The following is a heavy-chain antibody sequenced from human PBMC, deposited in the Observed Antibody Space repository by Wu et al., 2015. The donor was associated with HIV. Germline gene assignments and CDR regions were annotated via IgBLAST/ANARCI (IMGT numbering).Heavy chain of an antibody. CDR3: ASGDFTVNTFMHYYKHMDV. Sequence: QVQLVQSGAEVKKPGSSVKVSCKASGDTFTNYAISWVRLAPGQGLEWMGGIIPRFGTAKYTQKFQGRLMITTDDSTNTAYMDLRSLRSEDTAVYYCASGDFTVNTFMHYYKHMDVWGQGTTVTVSS. CDR1: GDTFTNYA. V-gene: IGHV1-69*05. CDR2: IIPRFGTA. J-gene: IGHJ6*02. D-gene: IGHD4-17*01.